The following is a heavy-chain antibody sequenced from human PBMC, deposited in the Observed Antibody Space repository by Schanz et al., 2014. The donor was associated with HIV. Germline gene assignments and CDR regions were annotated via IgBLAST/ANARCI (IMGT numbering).Heavy chain of an antibody. D-gene: IGHD5-12*01. CDR2: VEPNSGET. CDR3: TRSRYELHWLDL. J-gene: IGHJ5*02. Sequence: QVQLVQSGAEVKKPGASVKVSCKASGYTFTDYFIHWVRQAPGQGLEWMGWVEPNSGETKFARKFQGRVTMTRDTSINTAYMEFSRLGSDEAAVYYCTRSRYELHWLDLWGQGTLVTVSS. V-gene: IGHV1-2*02. CDR1: GYTFTDYF.